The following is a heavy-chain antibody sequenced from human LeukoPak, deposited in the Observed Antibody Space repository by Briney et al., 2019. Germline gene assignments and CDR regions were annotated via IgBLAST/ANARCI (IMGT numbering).Heavy chain of an antibody. J-gene: IGHJ6*03. CDR1: GASVSSGGYS. D-gene: IGHD2-2*01. V-gene: IGHV4-30-4*07. CDR3: ARGYCRSSSCYYYSYMDV. Sequence: SETLSLTCAVSGASVSSGGYSWSWIRQPQGKGLEWIGYIYYSETTYYNPSLKSRVTISVDTSKNQFSLNLSSVTPADTAVYYCARGYCRSSSCYYYSYMDVWGKGTTVTVSS. CDR2: IYYSETT.